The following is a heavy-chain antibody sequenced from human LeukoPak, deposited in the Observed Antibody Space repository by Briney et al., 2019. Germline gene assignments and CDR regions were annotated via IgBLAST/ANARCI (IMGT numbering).Heavy chain of an antibody. Sequence: GRSLRLSCAASGFTFSSYAMHWVRQAPGKGLEWVAVISYDGSNKYYVDSVKGRFTISRDNSKNTLYLQMNSLRAEDTAVYYCARERYYFDYWGQGTLVTVSS. CDR3: ARERYYFDY. J-gene: IGHJ4*02. D-gene: IGHD4-17*01. CDR2: ISYDGSNK. CDR1: GFTFSSYA. V-gene: IGHV3-30*01.